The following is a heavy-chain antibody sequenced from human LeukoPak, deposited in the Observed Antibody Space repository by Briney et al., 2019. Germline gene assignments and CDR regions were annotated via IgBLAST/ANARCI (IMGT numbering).Heavy chain of an antibody. J-gene: IGHJ5*02. CDR1: GGTFSSYA. Sequence: RASVKVSCKASGGTFSSYAISWVRQAPGQGLEWMGWINPNSGGTNYAQKFQGRVTMTRDTSISTAYMELSRLRSDDTAVYYCARGGMIVVVITRREFDPWGQGTLVTVSS. CDR2: INPNSGGT. V-gene: IGHV1-2*02. D-gene: IGHD3-22*01. CDR3: ARGGMIVVVITRREFDP.